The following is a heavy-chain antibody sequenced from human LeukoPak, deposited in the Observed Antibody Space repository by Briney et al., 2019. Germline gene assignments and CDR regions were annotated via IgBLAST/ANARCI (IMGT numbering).Heavy chain of an antibody. CDR1: RYTFTGYY. CDR2: INPNSGGT. CDR3: AAAELELDAFDI. V-gene: IGHV1-2*02. Sequence: ASVKVSCKASRYTFTGYYMHWVRQAPGQGLEWMGWINPNSGGTNYAQKFQGRVTMTRDTSISTAYMELSRLRSDDTAVYYCAAAELELDAFDIWGQGTMVTVSS. D-gene: IGHD1-1*01. J-gene: IGHJ3*02.